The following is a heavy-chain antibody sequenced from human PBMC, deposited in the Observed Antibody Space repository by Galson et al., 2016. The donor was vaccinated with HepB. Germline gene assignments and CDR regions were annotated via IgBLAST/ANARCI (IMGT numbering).Heavy chain of an antibody. J-gene: IGHJ4*02. CDR2: ISTYSGNT. Sequence: SVKVSCKASGYTFTTSGISWVRQAPGQGLEWMGWISTYSGNTKYAQKFQGGLTLTTDSSTTTAYMELRSLRFDDTALYYCARDVQHRFDSWSQGTLVTVSS. V-gene: IGHV1-18*01. CDR1: GYTFTTSG. CDR3: ARDVQHRFDS.